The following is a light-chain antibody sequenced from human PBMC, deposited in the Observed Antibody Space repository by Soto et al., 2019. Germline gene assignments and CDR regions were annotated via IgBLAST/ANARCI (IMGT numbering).Light chain of an antibody. V-gene: IGKV3D-20*01. J-gene: IGKJ5*01. CDR2: DAS. CDR1: ADVSSSY. Sequence: EIVLTQSPATLSLSPGERATLSGVASADVSSSYVAWYQQKSGLAHRLLIHDASSRATGIPDRFSGSKSGTEFTLTIRRLEPEDAAVYYCQKYGSSPITFGKGTRREIK. CDR3: QKYGSSPIT.